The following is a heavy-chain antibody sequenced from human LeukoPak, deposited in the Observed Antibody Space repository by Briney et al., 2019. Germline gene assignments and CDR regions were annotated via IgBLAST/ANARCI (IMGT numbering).Heavy chain of an antibody. CDR2: ISGSGGST. D-gene: IGHD3-22*01. CDR3: ARDLDYYDSSGYYIPLDY. V-gene: IGHV3-23*01. CDR1: GFTFSSYA. Sequence: GGSLRLSCAASGFTFSSYAMSWVRQAPGKGLEWVSAISGSGGSTYYADSVKGRFTISRDNSKNTLYLQMNSLRAEDTAVYYCARDLDYYDSSGYYIPLDYWGQGTLVTVSS. J-gene: IGHJ4*02.